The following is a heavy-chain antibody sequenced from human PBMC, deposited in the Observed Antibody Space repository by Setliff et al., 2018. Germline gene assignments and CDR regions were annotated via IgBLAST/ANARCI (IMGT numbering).Heavy chain of an antibody. Sequence: GGSLRLSCAASGFSFSRYEMIWVRQAPGKGLEWVSKTHIDGITVYADSVKGRFIVSRDNSKSTLYLQMNSLRAEDTAIYYCAKVLYPGVGYFYGMDVWGQGTTVTVSS. CDR1: GFSFSRYE. V-gene: IGHV3-23*01. D-gene: IGHD3-10*01. J-gene: IGHJ6*02. CDR3: AKVLYPGVGYFYGMDV. CDR2: KTHIDGIT.